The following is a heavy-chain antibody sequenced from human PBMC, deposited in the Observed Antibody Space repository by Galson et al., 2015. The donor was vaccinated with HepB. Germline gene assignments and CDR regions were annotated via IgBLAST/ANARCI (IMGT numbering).Heavy chain of an antibody. D-gene: IGHD2-2*01. J-gene: IGHJ4*02. CDR1: GFTFSSYG. Sequence: SLRLSCAASGFTFSSYGMHWVRQAPGKGLEWVAVIWYDGSNKYYADSVKGRFTISRDNSKNTLYLQMNSLRAEDTAVYYCARDAPDIVVVPAASDLLDYWGQGTLVTVSS. V-gene: IGHV3-33*01. CDR3: ARDAPDIVVVPAASDLLDY. CDR2: IWYDGSNK.